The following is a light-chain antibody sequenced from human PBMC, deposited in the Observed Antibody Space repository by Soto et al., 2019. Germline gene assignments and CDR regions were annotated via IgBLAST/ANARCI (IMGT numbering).Light chain of an antibody. CDR2: GAS. CDR1: QGIRTS. V-gene: IGKV1-33*01. Sequence: DIQVTQSPSSLSASVGGRVSITCQASQGIRTSLSWFQQKPGRAPKLLIYGASSLETGVPSRFRGSRSGPDYTSTISSLQPEDISTYYCQHYHNRPPLTFGPGTKVDIQ. CDR3: QHYHNRPPLT. J-gene: IGKJ3*01.